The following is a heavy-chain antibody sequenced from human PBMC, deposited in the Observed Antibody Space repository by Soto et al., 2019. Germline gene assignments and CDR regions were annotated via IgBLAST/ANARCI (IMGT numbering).Heavy chain of an antibody. Sequence: EVQLVESGGGLVKPGGSLRLSCAASGFTFSSYSMNWVRQAPGKGLEWVSSISSSSSYIYYADSVKGRFTISRDNAKKSLYRQMNSLRAVDTAVYYCARDRSYYGSGSYYAAFDIWGQGTMVTVSS. CDR1: GFTFSSYS. CDR3: ARDRSYYGSGSYYAAFDI. V-gene: IGHV3-21*01. D-gene: IGHD3-10*01. J-gene: IGHJ3*02. CDR2: ISSSSSYI.